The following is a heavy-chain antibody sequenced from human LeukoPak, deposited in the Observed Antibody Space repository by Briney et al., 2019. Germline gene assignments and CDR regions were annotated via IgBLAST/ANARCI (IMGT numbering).Heavy chain of an antibody. CDR1: GFTFSRYA. D-gene: IGHD2-21*02. Sequence: GGSLRLSCAASGFTFSRYAMSWVRQAPGKGLAWVPGISVSGGSTYYADSVKGRFTISRDNSKNTLYLQMTSLRVEDTAVYYCAKDYCDGDSCNPLDYWGQGTLVTVSS. V-gene: IGHV3-23*01. CDR2: ISVSGGST. J-gene: IGHJ4*02. CDR3: AKDYCDGDSCNPLDY.